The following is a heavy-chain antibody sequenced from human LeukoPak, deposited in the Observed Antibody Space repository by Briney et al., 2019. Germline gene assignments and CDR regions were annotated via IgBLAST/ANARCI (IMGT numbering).Heavy chain of an antibody. CDR3: ARGFPSSSRWFDP. CDR1: GGSISSHY. Sequence: PSETLSLTCTVSGGSISSHYWSWIRLRPGKGLEWIGDINHSGSTHYNPSLKSRVTILVDTSNNQFSLKLHSVTAADTAVYYCARGFPSSSRWFDPWGQGTLVTVSS. D-gene: IGHD6-6*01. V-gene: IGHV4-34*01. J-gene: IGHJ5*02. CDR2: INHSGST.